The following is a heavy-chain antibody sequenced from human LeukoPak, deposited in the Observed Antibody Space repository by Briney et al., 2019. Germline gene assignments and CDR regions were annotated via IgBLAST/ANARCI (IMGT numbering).Heavy chain of an antibody. J-gene: IGHJ5*02. V-gene: IGHV3-21*01. D-gene: IGHD3-10*01. CDR1: GFTFSSYS. Sequence: PGGSLRLSCAASGFTFSSYSMNWVRQAPGKGLEWVSSISSSSSYIYYADSVKGRFTISRDNAKNSLYLQMDSLRAEDTAVYYCARAYYYGSGSPSGWFDPWGQGTLVTVSS. CDR2: ISSSSSYI. CDR3: ARAYYYGSGSPSGWFDP.